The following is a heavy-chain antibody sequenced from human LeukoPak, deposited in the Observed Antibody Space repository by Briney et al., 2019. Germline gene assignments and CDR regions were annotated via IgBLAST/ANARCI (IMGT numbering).Heavy chain of an antibody. J-gene: IGHJ4*02. Sequence: ASETLSLTCTVSGVSMSAYQWSWVPQSPEKGLEWIGCINTKGETSYNPSLKSRVTTSVDTSKSQFSLRLTSVTAADTAVYYCATSNDAKIAPFDHWGQGAPVTVSS. D-gene: IGHD2-21*01. CDR2: INTKGET. V-gene: IGHV4-4*09. CDR1: GVSMSAYQ. CDR3: ATSNDAKIAPFDH.